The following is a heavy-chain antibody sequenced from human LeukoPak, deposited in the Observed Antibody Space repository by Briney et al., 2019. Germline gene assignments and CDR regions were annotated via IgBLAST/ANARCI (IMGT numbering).Heavy chain of an antibody. J-gene: IGHJ4*02. D-gene: IGHD5-18*01. CDR1: GGSFSGYY. CDR2: INHSGST. CDR3: ARLEDGYSYGFDYFDY. Sequence: SETLSLTCAVYGGSFSGYYWSWIRQPPGKGLEWIGEINHSGSTNYNPSLESRVTISVDTSKNQFSLKLSSVTAADTAVYYCARLEDGYSYGFDYFDYWGQGTLVTVSS. V-gene: IGHV4-34*01.